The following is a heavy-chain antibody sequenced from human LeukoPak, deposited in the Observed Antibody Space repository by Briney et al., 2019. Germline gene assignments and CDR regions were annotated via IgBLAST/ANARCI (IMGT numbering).Heavy chain of an antibody. Sequence: PVASVKVSCKASGYTFTSFDFNWVRQATGQGLEWMGIINPSGGSTSYAQKFQGRVTMTRDTSTSTVYMELSSLRSEDTAVYYCARVFLGYGGYKTEWYFDYWGQGTLVTVSS. V-gene: IGHV1-46*01. CDR1: GYTFTSFD. CDR3: ARVFLGYGGYKTEWYFDY. CDR2: INPSGGST. D-gene: IGHD4-17*01. J-gene: IGHJ4*02.